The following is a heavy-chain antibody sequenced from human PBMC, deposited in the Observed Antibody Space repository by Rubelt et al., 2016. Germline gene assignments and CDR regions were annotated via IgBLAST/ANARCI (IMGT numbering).Heavy chain of an antibody. V-gene: IGHV3-23*04. CDR2: ISGSGGST. J-gene: IGHJ4*02. Sequence: EVQLVESGGGLVQPGGSLRLSCAASGFTFSSYSMNWVRQAPGKGLEWVSAISGSGGSTYYADSVKGRFTISRDNSKNTLYLQMNSLRAEDTAVYYCARDYGSSSRRFDYWGQGTLVTVSS. D-gene: IGHD6-6*01. CDR1: GFTFSSYS. CDR3: ARDYGSSSRRFDY.